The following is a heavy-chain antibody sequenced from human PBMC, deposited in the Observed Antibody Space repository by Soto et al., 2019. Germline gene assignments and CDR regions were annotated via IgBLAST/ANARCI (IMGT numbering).Heavy chain of an antibody. CDR2: IIPIFGTA. CDR1: GGTFSSYA. Sequence: QVQLVQSGAEVKKPGSSVKVSCKASGGTFSSYAISWVRQAPGQGLEWMGGIIPIFGTANYAQKFQGRVTITADESTSTAYVELSSLRSEDTAVYYCARTLDYYDSSAQGYWGQGTLVTVSS. D-gene: IGHD3-22*01. CDR3: ARTLDYYDSSAQGY. J-gene: IGHJ4*02. V-gene: IGHV1-69*01.